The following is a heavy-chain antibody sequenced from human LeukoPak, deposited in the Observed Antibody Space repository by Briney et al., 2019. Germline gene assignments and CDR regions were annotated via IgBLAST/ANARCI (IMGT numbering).Heavy chain of an antibody. CDR3: ARGSSGWLFDY. CDR2: IDPSGGST. V-gene: IGHV1-46*01. D-gene: IGHD6-19*01. CDR1: GYTFTSYY. J-gene: IGHJ4*02. Sequence: ASVKVSCKASGYTFTSYYMHWMRQAPGQGLEWMAIIDPSGGSTSYAQKFQGRVTMTRDTSTSTVYMELSSLRSEDTAVYYCARGSSGWLFDYWGQGTLVTVSS.